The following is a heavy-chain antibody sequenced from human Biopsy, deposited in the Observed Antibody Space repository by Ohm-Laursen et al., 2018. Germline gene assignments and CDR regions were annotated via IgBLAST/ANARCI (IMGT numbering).Heavy chain of an antibody. J-gene: IGHJ5*02. Sequence: SSVKVSCKSSGYTFSTYDVNWVRQARGQGLEWMGWMIPSSGKTGYAQRFQGRVTLTMNTSISTAYMELSGLRSEDTAVYFCARGYSRRVSIFEASIYWFDTWGQGTLVTVSS. CDR1: GYTFSTYD. CDR3: ARGYSRRVSIFEASIYWFDT. CDR2: MIPSSGKT. V-gene: IGHV1-8*01. D-gene: IGHD6-6*01.